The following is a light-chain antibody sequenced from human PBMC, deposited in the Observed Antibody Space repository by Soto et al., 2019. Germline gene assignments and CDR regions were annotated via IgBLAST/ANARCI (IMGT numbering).Light chain of an antibody. Sequence: EIVLTQSPGSLSLSPGQRATLSCRASQSVDTTFFAWYQKKPGQAPRLLIYGASKRATGIPDTFSGSGSGKDFTLIISRLEPEDLAVYYCQPYMSSVTFGQGTKVEIK. CDR3: QPYMSSVT. J-gene: IGKJ1*01. CDR2: GAS. V-gene: IGKV3-20*01. CDR1: QSVDTTF.